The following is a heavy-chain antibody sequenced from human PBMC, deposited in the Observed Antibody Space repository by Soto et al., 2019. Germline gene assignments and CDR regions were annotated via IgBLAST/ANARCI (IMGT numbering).Heavy chain of an antibody. J-gene: IGHJ4*02. CDR3: ARTPKYCTSTNCYVMAFDS. CDR1: GFTFTNYW. D-gene: IGHD2-2*01. V-gene: IGHV3-74*01. Sequence: QLVESGGGLVQPGGSLRLSCTASGFTFTNYWMHWVRQAPGKGLVWVSRVSINATTTSYADSVKGRFSISRDNAKNTLYLKMNNLRVEDTAIYYCARTPKYCTSTNCYVMAFDSWGQGALVTVSS. CDR2: VSINATTT.